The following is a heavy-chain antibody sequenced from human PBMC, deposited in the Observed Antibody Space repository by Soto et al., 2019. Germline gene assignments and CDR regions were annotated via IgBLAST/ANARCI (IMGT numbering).Heavy chain of an antibody. Sequence: EVQLLESGGGLVQPGGSLRLSCAASGFTFSSYAMSWVRQAPGKGLEWVSAISGSGGSTYYADSVKGRFTISRDNSKNTLYLQMTSLRAEDTAVYYCAKDVGYYDYIWGSYRWVYWGQGTLVTVSS. D-gene: IGHD3-16*02. V-gene: IGHV3-23*01. J-gene: IGHJ4*02. CDR3: AKDVGYYDYIWGSYRWVY. CDR1: GFTFSSYA. CDR2: ISGSGGST.